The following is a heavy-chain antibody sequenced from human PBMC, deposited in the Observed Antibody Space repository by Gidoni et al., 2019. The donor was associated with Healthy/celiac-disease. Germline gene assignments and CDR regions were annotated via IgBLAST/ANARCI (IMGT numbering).Heavy chain of an antibody. CDR2: ISYDGSNK. V-gene: IGHV3-30*18. CDR1: GFTFSRYG. D-gene: IGHD2-15*01. J-gene: IGHJ4*02. CDR3: AKVGPPYCSGGSCYSYYFDY. Sequence: QVQLVESGGGVVQPGRSLRLSCAAPGFTFSRYGMHWVRQAPGKGLEWVAVISYDGSNKYYADSVKGRFTISRDNSKNTLYLQMNSLRAEDTAVYYCAKVGPPYCSGGSCYSYYFDYWGQGTLVTVSS.